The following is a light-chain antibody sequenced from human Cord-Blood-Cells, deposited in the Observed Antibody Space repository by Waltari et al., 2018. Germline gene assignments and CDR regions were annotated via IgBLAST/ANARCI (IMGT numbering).Light chain of an antibody. CDR1: SRDVGSYNL. J-gene: IGLJ2*01. V-gene: IGLV2-23*02. Sequence: QSALTQPAAVSGSPRQSITLSGTGTSRDVGSYNLVSWYQQHPGKAPKLMIYEVSKRPSGVSNRFSGSKSGNTASLTISGLQAEDEADYYCCSYAGSSTVVFGGGTKLTVL. CDR2: EVS. CDR3: CSYAGSSTVV.